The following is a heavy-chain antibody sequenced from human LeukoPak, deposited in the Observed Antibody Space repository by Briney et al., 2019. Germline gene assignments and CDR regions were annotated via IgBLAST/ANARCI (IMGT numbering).Heavy chain of an antibody. CDR1: GGSISSHY. D-gene: IGHD3-10*01. CDR2: IYYSGST. V-gene: IGHV4-59*11. Sequence: SETLSLTCTVSGGSISSHYWSWIRQPPGKGLEWIGSIYYSGSTYYNPSLKSRVTISVDTSKNQFSLKLSSVTAADTAVYYCARGRAGYYGSGSYYNLYYFDYWGQGTLVTVSS. J-gene: IGHJ4*02. CDR3: ARGRAGYYGSGSYYNLYYFDY.